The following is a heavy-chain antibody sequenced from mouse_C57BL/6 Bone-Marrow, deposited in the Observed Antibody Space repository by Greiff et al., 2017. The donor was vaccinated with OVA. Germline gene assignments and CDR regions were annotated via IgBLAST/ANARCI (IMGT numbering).Heavy chain of an antibody. CDR2: ISNGGGST. V-gene: IGHV5-12*01. D-gene: IGHD2-2*01. CDR1: GFTFSDYY. Sequence: EVKLVESGGGLVQPGGSLKLSCAASGFTFSDYYMYWVRQTPEKRLEWVAYISNGGGSTYYTDTVKGRFTISRDNAKNTLYLQMSRLQSEDTAMYYCARRIYGYDWFAYWGQGTLVTVSA. J-gene: IGHJ3*01. CDR3: ARRIYGYDWFAY.